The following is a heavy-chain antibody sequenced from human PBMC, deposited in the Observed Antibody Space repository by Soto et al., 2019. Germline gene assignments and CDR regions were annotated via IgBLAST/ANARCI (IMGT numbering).Heavy chain of an antibody. Sequence: QVQLVQSGAEVKKPGSSVKVSCKASGGTFSSYAISWVRQAPGQGLEWMGGIIPIFGTANYAQKFQGRVTITADASTSTVYMELSSLRSEETAVYYCAGHPRQNYYYGMAVWGKGTTVTVSS. CDR3: AGHPRQNYYYGMAV. J-gene: IGHJ6*04. V-gene: IGHV1-69*12. CDR1: GGTFSSYA. CDR2: IIPIFGTA.